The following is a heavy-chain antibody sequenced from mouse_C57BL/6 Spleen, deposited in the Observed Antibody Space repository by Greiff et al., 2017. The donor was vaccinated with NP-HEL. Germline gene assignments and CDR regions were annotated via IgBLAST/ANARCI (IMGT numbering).Heavy chain of an antibody. J-gene: IGHJ4*01. V-gene: IGHV5-9-1*02. CDR1: GFTFSSYA. CDR3: TRAAIYYDYGGAMDY. D-gene: IGHD2-4*01. Sequence: DVMLVESGEGLVKPGGSLKLSCAASGFTFSSYAMSWVRQTPEKRLEWVAYISSGGDYIYYADTVKGRFTISRDNARNTLYLQMSSLKSEDTAMYYCTRAAIYYDYGGAMDYWGQGTSVTVSS. CDR2: ISSGGDYI.